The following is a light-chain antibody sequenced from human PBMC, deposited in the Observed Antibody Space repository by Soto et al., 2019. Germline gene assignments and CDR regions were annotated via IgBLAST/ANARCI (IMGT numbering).Light chain of an antibody. CDR3: CSYAGSYSWM. V-gene: IGLV2-11*01. CDR2: DVS. J-gene: IGLJ3*02. Sequence: QSALTQPRSVSGSPGQSVTISCTGTSSDVGAYNYVSWYQQHPGKAPKLMVYDVSQRPSGVPDRFSGSKSGNTASLTISGLQADDDGDYFCCSYAGSYSWMFGGGTKLTVL. CDR1: SSDVGAYNY.